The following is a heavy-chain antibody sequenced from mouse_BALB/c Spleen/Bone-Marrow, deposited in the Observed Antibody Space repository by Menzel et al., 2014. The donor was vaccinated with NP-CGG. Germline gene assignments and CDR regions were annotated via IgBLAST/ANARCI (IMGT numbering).Heavy chain of an antibody. CDR3: ARYDGYLDY. CDR2: INPGSGST. D-gene: IGHD2-3*01. Sequence: QVQLQQSGAELVRPGTSVKVSCKASGYAFTDYLMDWLKQRPGQGLEWIGVINPGSGSTNYNEKFKDKATLTADTSSNTAYMQLSSLTSDDSAVYFCARYDGYLDYWGQGTTLTVSS. J-gene: IGHJ2*01. V-gene: IGHV1-54*01. CDR1: GYAFTDYL.